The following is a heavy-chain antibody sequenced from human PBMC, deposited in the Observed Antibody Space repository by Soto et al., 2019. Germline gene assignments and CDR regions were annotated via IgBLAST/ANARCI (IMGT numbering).Heavy chain of an antibody. V-gene: IGHV4-59*08. CDR2: IYYSGST. D-gene: IGHD5-18*01. J-gene: IGHJ4*02. CDR1: GGSISSYY. CDR3: AFFSGYSYGHHFDY. Sequence: PSETLSLTCTVSGGSISSYYWSWIRQPPGKGLEWIGYIYYSGSTNYNPSLKSRVTISVDTSKNQFSLKLSSVTAADTAVYYCAFFSGYSYGHHFDYWGQGTLVTVSS.